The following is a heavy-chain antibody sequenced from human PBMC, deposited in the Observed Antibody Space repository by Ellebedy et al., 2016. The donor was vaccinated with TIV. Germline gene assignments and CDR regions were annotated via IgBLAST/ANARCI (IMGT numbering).Heavy chain of an antibody. D-gene: IGHD3-10*01. V-gene: IGHV5-51*01. J-gene: IGHJ4*02. Sequence: GESLKISCKGSGYAFGTYWIAWVRQMPGKGLERMGTIYPGDSDTRYNPSFQAQVTISADKSINTAFLEWSSLRASDTGMYYCARRSGRGSGNYYRIDYWGQGTLVTVSS. CDR3: ARRSGRGSGNYYRIDY. CDR1: GYAFGTYW. CDR2: IYPGDSDT.